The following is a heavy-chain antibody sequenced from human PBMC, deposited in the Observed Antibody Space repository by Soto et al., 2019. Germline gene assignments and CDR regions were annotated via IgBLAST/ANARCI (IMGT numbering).Heavy chain of an antibody. D-gene: IGHD4-4*01. V-gene: IGHV3-33*01. Sequence: GGSLRLSCAASGFTFSSYGMHWVRQAPGKGLEWVAVIWYDGSNKYYAGSVKGRFTISRDNSKNTLYLQMNSLRAEDTAVYYCARPLWRDDYNWGYFDLWGRGTLVTVSS. J-gene: IGHJ2*01. CDR1: GFTFSSYG. CDR3: ARPLWRDDYNWGYFDL. CDR2: IWYDGSNK.